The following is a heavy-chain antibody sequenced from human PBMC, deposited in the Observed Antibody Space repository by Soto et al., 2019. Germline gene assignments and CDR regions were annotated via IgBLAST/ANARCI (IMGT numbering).Heavy chain of an antibody. CDR1: GFTFSSYS. CDR3: ARRTGTAAAGTGVYYYYYGMDV. D-gene: IGHD6-13*01. J-gene: IGHJ6*02. V-gene: IGHV3-48*02. Sequence: PXGSLRLYCAASGFTFSSYSMNWVRQAPGKGLEWVSYISSSSSTIYYADSVKGRFTISRDNAKNSLYLQMNSLRDEDTAVYYCARRTGTAAAGTGVYYYYYGMDVWAQGTTVTVS. CDR2: ISSSSSTI.